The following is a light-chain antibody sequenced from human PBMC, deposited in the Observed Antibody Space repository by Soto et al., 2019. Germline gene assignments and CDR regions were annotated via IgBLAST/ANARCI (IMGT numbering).Light chain of an antibody. Sequence: DIVMTQSPDSLAVSLGERATINCKSSQSVLYSSNNKNYLAWYQQKPGQPPKLLFYWASTRESGVPGRFSGSGSGKDFTLTISSLQAEDVAFYYCQQYYSIWTFGQGTKVEIK. CDR3: QQYYSIWT. CDR1: QSVLYSSNNKNY. J-gene: IGKJ1*01. V-gene: IGKV4-1*01. CDR2: WAS.